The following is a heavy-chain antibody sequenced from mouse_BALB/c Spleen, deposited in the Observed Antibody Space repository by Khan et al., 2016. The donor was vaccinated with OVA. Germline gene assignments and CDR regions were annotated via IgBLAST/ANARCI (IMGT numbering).Heavy chain of an antibody. Sequence: EVQLQQSGTVLARPGASVKMSCKASGYTFTRSWMHWVKQRPGQGLEWIGAIYPGNSDTNYNEKFKGKAKLTAVTSTSTAYMELSSLTNEDSADYYCTRRNWDGDWFAYWGQGTLVTVSA. D-gene: IGHD4-1*01. CDR2: IYPGNSDT. J-gene: IGHJ3*01. CDR1: GYTFTRSW. CDR3: TRRNWDGDWFAY. V-gene: IGHV1-5*01.